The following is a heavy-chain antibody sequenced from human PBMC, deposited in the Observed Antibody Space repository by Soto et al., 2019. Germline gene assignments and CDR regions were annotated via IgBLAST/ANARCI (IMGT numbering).Heavy chain of an antibody. CDR3: ARDSASYSSSSGSYWYFDL. J-gene: IGHJ2*01. D-gene: IGHD6-6*01. CDR1: GFPFSSYG. CDR2: ISSGSATI. Sequence: GGSLRLSCAASGFPFSSYGMNLVRTAPGKGLEWVSYISSGSATIYYADSVKGRFTISRDNAKNSLYLQVDSLGDEDTAMFYCARDSASYSSSSGSYWYFDLWGRGTLVTVSS. V-gene: IGHV3-48*02.